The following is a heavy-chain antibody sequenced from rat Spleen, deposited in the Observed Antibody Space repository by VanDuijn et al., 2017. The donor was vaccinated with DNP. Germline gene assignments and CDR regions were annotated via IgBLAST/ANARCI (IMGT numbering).Heavy chain of an antibody. Sequence: EVQLVESGGGLVQPGRSLKLSCAASGFTFSDYYMAWVRQAPTKGLEWVAYTNYAGGSTYNGDSVKGRFTISRDNAKSTLYLQINSLRSEDMATYYCAEHFLPLRVWDYWGQGVMVTVSS. CDR3: AEHFLPLRVWDY. D-gene: IGHD1-4*01. V-gene: IGHV5-22*01. CDR1: GFTFSDYY. CDR2: TNYAGGST. J-gene: IGHJ2*01.